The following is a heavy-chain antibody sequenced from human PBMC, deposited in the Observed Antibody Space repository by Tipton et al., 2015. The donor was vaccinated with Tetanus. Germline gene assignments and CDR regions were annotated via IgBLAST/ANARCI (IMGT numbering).Heavy chain of an antibody. CDR3: ARTLRSYYYYYGMDV. D-gene: IGHD2-15*01. CDR1: GYTFTSYG. CDR2: ISAYNGNT. J-gene: IGHJ6*02. Sequence: QSGPEVKKPGASVKVSCKASGYTFTSYGISWVRQAPGQGLEWMGWISAYNGNTNYAQKLQGRVTMTTDTSTGTAYMELRSLRSDDTAVYYCARTLRSYYYYYGMDVWGQGTTVTVSS. V-gene: IGHV1-18*01.